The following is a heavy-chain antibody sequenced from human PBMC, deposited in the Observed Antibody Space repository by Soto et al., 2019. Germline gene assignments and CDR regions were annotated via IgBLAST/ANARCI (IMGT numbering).Heavy chain of an antibody. V-gene: IGHV1-18*01. J-gene: IGHJ6*02. CDR1: GYSFHTYA. Sequence: ASVKVSCKASGYSFHTYAISWVRQAPGQGLEWVGWISGYNGNTNYAQKFQGRVTLTTDTSTKTAFMELRSLTGDNTAVYYCAREYGMDVWGQGTTVTVP. CDR2: ISGYNGNT. CDR3: AREYGMDV.